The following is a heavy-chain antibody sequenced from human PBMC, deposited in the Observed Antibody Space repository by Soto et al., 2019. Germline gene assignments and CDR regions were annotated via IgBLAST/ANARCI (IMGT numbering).Heavy chain of an antibody. V-gene: IGHV3-23*01. CDR3: AKVDSSNWYSLDF. J-gene: IGHJ4*02. D-gene: IGHD6-13*01. Sequence: GGSLRLSCAAPGFTFYSVGMAWVRQPPGKGLEWVSAVSISGGGTHYAPAVKGRFTISRDNSKEAVYLQMDSLRVDDTAVYYCAKVDSSNWYSLDFWGQGTLVTVSS. CDR1: GFTFYSVG. CDR2: VSISGGGT.